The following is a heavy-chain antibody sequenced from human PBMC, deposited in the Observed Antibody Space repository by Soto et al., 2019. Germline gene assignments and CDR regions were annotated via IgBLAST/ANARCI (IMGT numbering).Heavy chain of an antibody. J-gene: IGHJ4*02. D-gene: IGHD5-12*01. V-gene: IGHV3-21*01. CDR1: GFTFSSYS. CDR2: ISSSSSYI. Sequence: PGGSLRLSCAASGFTFSSYSMNWVRQAPGKGLEWVSSISSSSSYIYYADSVKGRFTISRDNAKNSLYLQMNSLRAEDTAVYYCARDRLYEASLDYWGQGTLVTVSS. CDR3: ARDRLYEASLDY.